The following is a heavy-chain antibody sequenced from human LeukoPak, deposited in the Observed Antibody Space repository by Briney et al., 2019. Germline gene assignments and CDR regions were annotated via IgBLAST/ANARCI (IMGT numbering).Heavy chain of an antibody. CDR2: INPNSGGT. V-gene: IGHV1-2*02. J-gene: IGHJ4*02. CDR1: GYTFTGYY. D-gene: IGHD3-10*01. CDR3: ARDRRYYYGSGREDY. Sequence: ASVKVSCKASGYTFTGYYMHWVRQAPGQGLEWMGWINPNSGGTDYAQKFQGRVTMTRDTSISTAYMELSRLRSDDTAVYYCARDRRYYYGSGREDYWGQGTLVTVSS.